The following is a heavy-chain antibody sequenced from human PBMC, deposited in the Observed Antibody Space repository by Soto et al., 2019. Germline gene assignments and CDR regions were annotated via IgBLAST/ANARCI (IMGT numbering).Heavy chain of an antibody. CDR2: ISSSSSYI. V-gene: IGHV3-21*01. J-gene: IGHJ3*02. CDR1: GFTFSSYS. D-gene: IGHD3-22*01. CDR3: ARAYYYDSRAQEFGAFDI. Sequence: EVQLVESGGGLVKPGGSLRLSCAASGFTFSSYSMNWVRQAPGKGLEWVSSISSSSSYIYYADSVKGRFTISRDNAKNSLYLQMNSLRAEDTAVYYCARAYYYDSRAQEFGAFDIWGQGTMVTVSS.